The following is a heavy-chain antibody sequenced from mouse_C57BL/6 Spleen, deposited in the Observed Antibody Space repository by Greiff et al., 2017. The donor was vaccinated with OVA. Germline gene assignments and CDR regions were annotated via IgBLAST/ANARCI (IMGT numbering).Heavy chain of an antibody. V-gene: IGHV14-2*01. CDR1: GFNITDYY. CDR3: ARFYSYGSSPGDFGG. J-gene: IGHJ2*01. Sequence: VQLQQSGAELVKPGASVKLSCTASGFNITDYYMHWVKQRTEQGLEWIGRIDPEDGETKYAPKFQGKATITADTSSNTAYLQLISLTTEDTAVDYCARFYSYGSSPGDFGGWGKGTTLTVAS. CDR2: IDPEDGET. D-gene: IGHD1-1*01.